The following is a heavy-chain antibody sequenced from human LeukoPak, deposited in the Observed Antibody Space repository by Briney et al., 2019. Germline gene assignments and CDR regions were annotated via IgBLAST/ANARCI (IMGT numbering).Heavy chain of an antibody. V-gene: IGHV3-7*03. CDR2: IRNDGLTQ. D-gene: IGHD6-19*01. Sequence: GGSLELSCAASGFTFSSRWMGWVRQAPGKGLEWVANIRNDGLTQYYLHSVKGRFTISRDNAKNSLYLQMNSLRAEDTALYYCAKGHYPQGVAGTFGGQGTLVTVSS. CDR1: GFTFSSRW. J-gene: IGHJ4*02. CDR3: AKGHYPQGVAGTF.